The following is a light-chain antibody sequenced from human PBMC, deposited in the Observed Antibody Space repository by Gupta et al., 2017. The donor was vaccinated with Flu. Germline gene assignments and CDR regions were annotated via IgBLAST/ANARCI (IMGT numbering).Light chain of an antibody. J-gene: IGLJ3*02. CDR2: QDT. V-gene: IGLV3-25*02. CDR1: VLATHH. CDR3: QSLVTSNSWV. Sequence: ELTQPASMSVSPGQTATITCSGDVLATHHVYWYQQKAGQAHLLVVFQDTERPPGLPDSFSASTSDTTVTFTISSDEADDDAYYYCQSLVTSNSWVFGPGTKLTVL.